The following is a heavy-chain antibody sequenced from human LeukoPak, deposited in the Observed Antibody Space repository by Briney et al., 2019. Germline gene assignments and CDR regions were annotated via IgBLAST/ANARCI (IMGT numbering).Heavy chain of an antibody. CDR1: GFTFKDYY. V-gene: IGHV1-2*02. CDR3: ARALTRYSTAWYGY. CDR2: LNPYSGGT. D-gene: IGHD6-19*01. J-gene: IGHJ4*02. Sequence: ASVTVSCKTSGFTFKDYYIHWVRQAPGQGLEWMGWLNPYSGGTNYAQKFQGRVTLTRDTSITTAYMDLSSLTSDDTALYCCARALTRYSTAWYGYWGQGTLVTVSS.